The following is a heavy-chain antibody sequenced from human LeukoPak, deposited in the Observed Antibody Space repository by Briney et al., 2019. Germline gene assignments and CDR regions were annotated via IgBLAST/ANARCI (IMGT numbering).Heavy chain of an antibody. CDR2: INPSSGST. CDR1: GSTFTRYY. D-gene: IGHD1-26*01. V-gene: IGHV1-46*01. J-gene: IGHJ3*02. Sequence: ASVKVSCKASGSTFTRYYIHWVRQAPGQGLDWMGMINPSSGSTRFAQMFQDRVTMTRDTSTSAVYMELSSLTSEDTAMYYCARARGIVGATDDAFDIWGQGTMVTVSS. CDR3: ARARGIVGATDDAFDI.